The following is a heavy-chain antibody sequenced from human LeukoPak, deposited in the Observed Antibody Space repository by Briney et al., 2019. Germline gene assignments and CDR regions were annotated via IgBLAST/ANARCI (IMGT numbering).Heavy chain of an antibody. CDR1: GGSISSYY. CDR2: IYYSGST. CDR3: ARVEGSSWYY. Sequence: SETLSLTCTVSGGSISSYYWGWIRQPPGKGLEWIGSIYYSGSTYYNPSLKSRVTISVDTSKNQFSLKLSSVTAADTAVYYCARVEGSSWYYWGQGTLVTVSS. J-gene: IGHJ4*02. V-gene: IGHV4-39*07. D-gene: IGHD6-13*01.